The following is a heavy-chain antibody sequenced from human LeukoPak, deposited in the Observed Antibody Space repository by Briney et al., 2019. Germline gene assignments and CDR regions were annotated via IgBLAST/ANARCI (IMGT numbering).Heavy chain of an antibody. CDR2: ITNSGSII. D-gene: IGHD3-10*01. Sequence: GGSLRLPCAASGFTFSDYEMNWVRQAPGKGLEGLSYITNSGSIIHYADSVKGRFTISRDNAKNSLYLQMNSLRAEDTALYYCARDRLWFGEFNWGRGTLVTVSS. J-gene: IGHJ4*02. CDR1: GFTFSDYE. CDR3: ARDRLWFGEFN. V-gene: IGHV3-48*03.